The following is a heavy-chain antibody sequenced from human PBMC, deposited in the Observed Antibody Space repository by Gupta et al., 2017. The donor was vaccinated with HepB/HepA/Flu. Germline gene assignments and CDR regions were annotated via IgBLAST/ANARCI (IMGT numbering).Heavy chain of an antibody. CDR1: GFTFSAYA. J-gene: IGHJ6*02. Sequence: EVQLVESGGGVVQPGGSLRLSCVVSGFTFSAYAMTWVRMAPGKGLEWVALISADGISTYYAESVKGRFTISRDNSKGSLYLEMNSLRSEDTALYYCAKDIVAARPYYYHGMDVWGQGTTVTVSS. D-gene: IGHD6-6*01. V-gene: IGHV3-43*02. CDR2: ISADGIST. CDR3: AKDIVAARPYYYHGMDV.